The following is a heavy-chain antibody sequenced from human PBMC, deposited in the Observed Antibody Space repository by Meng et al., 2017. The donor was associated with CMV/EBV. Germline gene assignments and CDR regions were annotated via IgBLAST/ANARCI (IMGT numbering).Heavy chain of an antibody. D-gene: IGHD3-16*01. Sequence: HVQIQEPGPGRVKPSETLSLTCTVSGAPIKNYHWNWVRQPAGQGLEWIGLIQVIGHTVYNPSLKSRVTVSLDASKSQFSLTLNSVTAADTATYYCAGSRPGGGACDYWGQGILVTVSS. CDR3: AGSRPGGGACDY. V-gene: IGHV4-4*07. J-gene: IGHJ4*02. CDR1: GAPIKNYH. CDR2: IQVIGHT.